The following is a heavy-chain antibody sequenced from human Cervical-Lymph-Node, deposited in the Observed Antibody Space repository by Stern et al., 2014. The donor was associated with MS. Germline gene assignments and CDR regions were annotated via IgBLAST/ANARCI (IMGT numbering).Heavy chain of an antibody. D-gene: IGHD1-20*01. Sequence: EVQLEESGGGLVKPGGSLRLSCAASGFTFSTYSMNWVRQAPGKGLEWVSSISSSSSYIYYADSVKGRFTISRDNAKNSLYLQMNNLRAEDTAVYYCARDWSGITGTIDYWGQGTLVTVSS. CDR1: GFTFSTYS. CDR3: ARDWSGITGTIDY. V-gene: IGHV3-21*01. CDR2: ISSSSSYI. J-gene: IGHJ4*02.